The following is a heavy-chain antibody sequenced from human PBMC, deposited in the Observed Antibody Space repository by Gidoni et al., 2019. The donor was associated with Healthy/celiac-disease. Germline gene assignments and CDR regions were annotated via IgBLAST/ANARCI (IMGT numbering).Heavy chain of an antibody. J-gene: IGHJ6*02. CDR2: INPNSGGT. CDR1: GYTFTGYY. Sequence: QVQLVQSGAEVKKPGASVKVFCKASGYTFTGYYMHWVRQAPGQGLEWMGWINPNSGGTNYAQKFQGRVTMTRDTSISTAYMELSRLRSDDTAVYYCARERGTTNYFAGYYYYGMDVWGQGTTVTVSS. D-gene: IGHD2-8*01. V-gene: IGHV1-2*02. CDR3: ARERGTTNYFAGYYYYGMDV.